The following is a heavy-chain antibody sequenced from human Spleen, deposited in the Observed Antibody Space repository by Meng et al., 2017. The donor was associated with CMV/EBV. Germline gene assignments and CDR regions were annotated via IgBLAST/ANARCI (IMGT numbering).Heavy chain of an antibody. J-gene: IGHJ1*01. Sequence: SGVTFSRYAISWARQAPGQGLEWMGGIIPFLGRADYTEKFQGRLTITGDNPTSAVYMELRSLRSDDTAVYYCARGPYTGSYEHLNDWGQGTLVTVSS. CDR1: GVTFSRYA. V-gene: IGHV1-69*10. CDR2: IIPFLGRA. CDR3: ARGPYTGSYEHLND. D-gene: IGHD1-26*01.